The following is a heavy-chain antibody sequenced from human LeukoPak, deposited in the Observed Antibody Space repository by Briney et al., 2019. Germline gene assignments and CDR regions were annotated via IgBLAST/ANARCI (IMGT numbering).Heavy chain of an antibody. CDR2: ISGSGSR. Sequence: PGGSLRLSCAASGFTFSSYAMSWVRQAPGKGLEWVSAISGSGSRYYADSVKGQFTISRDNSKNTLYLQMNSLKAEDTAVYYCAKGLQWELPFDYWGQGTLVTVSS. CDR1: GFTFSSYA. D-gene: IGHD1-26*01. V-gene: IGHV3-23*01. J-gene: IGHJ4*02. CDR3: AKGLQWELPFDY.